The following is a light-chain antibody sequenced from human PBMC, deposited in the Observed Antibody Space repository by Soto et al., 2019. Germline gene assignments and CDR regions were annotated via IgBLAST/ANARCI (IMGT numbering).Light chain of an antibody. Sequence: QMTKSPASRAASLGYPVTITFRASQSISSYLNWYQQKPGKAPKLLIYAASSLQSGVPSRFSGSGSGTDFTLTISRLQPEDFATYYCQQSYSTPIPSGQGTRLEIK. CDR3: QQSYSTPIP. V-gene: IGKV1-39*01. CDR2: AAS. J-gene: IGKJ5*01. CDR1: QSISSY.